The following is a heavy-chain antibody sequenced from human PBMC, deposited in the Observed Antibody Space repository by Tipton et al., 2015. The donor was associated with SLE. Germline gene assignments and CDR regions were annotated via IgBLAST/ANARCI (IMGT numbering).Heavy chain of an antibody. CDR2: IYHSGYT. J-gene: IGHJ6*03. CDR3: ARAPGLDRNYNYYYYMDV. V-gene: IGHV4-59*12. D-gene: IGHD3/OR15-3a*01. CDR1: GGSINNYY. Sequence: TLSLTCTVSGGSINNYYWNWIRQTPGKGLEWIGYIYHSGYTNYNPSLKSRVSMSVDTSKNQFSLMLISVTAADTAVYFCARAPGLDRNYNYYYYMDVWGKGTTVTVSS.